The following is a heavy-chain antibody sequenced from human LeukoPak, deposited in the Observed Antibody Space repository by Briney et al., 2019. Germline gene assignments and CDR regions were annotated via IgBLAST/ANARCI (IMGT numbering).Heavy chain of an antibody. CDR1: GGSISSSSYY. CDR3: ARIESYCSGGSCYPLFDY. Sequence: ASETLSLTCTVSGGSISSSSYYWGWIRQPPGKGLEWIGSIYYSGNTYYNPSLKSRVTISVDTSKNQFSLKLSSVTAADTAVYYCARIESYCSGGSCYPLFDYWGQGTLVTVSS. D-gene: IGHD2-15*01. V-gene: IGHV4-39*01. J-gene: IGHJ4*02. CDR2: IYYSGNT.